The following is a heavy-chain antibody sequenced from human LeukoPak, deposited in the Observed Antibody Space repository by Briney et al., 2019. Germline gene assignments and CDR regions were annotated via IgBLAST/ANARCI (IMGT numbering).Heavy chain of an antibody. V-gene: IGHV4-61*05. CDR3: ARHMTVTYDAFDI. J-gene: IGHJ3*02. CDR2: IYYSGST. D-gene: IGHD3-22*01. Sequence: PSETLSLTCTVSGGSISSSSYYWGWIRQPPGKGLEGIGYIYYSGSTNYNPSLKSRVTISVDTSERQFSLKLSSVTAADTAAYYCARHMTVTYDAFDIWGQGTMVTVSS. CDR1: GGSISSSSYY.